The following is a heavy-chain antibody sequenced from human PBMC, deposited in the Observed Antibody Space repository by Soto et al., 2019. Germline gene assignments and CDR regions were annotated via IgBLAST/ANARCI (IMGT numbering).Heavy chain of an antibody. CDR2: IFFSGDT. CDR3: ARDNYGGIRDD. CDR1: GGSVLNGGYY. Sequence: SETLRLTCTVSGGSVLNGGYYWNWIRQRPGEGLQWIGKIFFSGDTHYSPALKSRLFISIDTSKNQFSLKLSSVTAADTTSDYCARDNYGGIRDDWGTGTMVTVS. V-gene: IGHV4-31*03. D-gene: IGHD4-17*01. J-gene: IGHJ4*02.